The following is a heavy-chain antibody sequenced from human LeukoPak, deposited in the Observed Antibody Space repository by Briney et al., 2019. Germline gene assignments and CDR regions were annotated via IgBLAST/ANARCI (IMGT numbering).Heavy chain of an antibody. V-gene: IGHV3-48*03. CDR3: ARDSGPYYYFDY. D-gene: IGHD3-10*01. CDR2: ISSSGSTI. Sequence: PGGSLRLSCAASGFTFSSYEMNWVRQAPGKGLEWVSYISSSGSTIYYADSVKGRFTISRDNAKNSLYLQMNSLRAEDTAVYYCARDSGPYYYFDYWGQGTLVTVSS. J-gene: IGHJ4*02. CDR1: GFTFSSYE.